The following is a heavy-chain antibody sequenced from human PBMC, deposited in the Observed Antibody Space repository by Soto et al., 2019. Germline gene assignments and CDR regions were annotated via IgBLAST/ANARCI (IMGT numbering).Heavy chain of an antibody. J-gene: IGHJ5*02. Sequence: SLRLSCAASGFTFSDYYMSWIRQAPGKGLEWVSYISSSGSTIYYADSVKGRFTISRDNAKNSLYLQMNSLRAEDTAVYYCARDRREQQLVNWFDPWGQGTLVTVSS. D-gene: IGHD6-13*01. V-gene: IGHV3-11*01. CDR2: ISSSGSTI. CDR3: ARDRREQQLVNWFDP. CDR1: GFTFSDYY.